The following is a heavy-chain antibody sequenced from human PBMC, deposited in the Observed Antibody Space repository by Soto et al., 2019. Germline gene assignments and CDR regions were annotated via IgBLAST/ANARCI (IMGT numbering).Heavy chain of an antibody. CDR1: GDSVNSYY. Sequence: PSETLSLTCTVTGDSVNSYYWSWMRQPPGKGLECMGYVYYSGSTNYNPSLKSRVTISVDTSKNQISLRLKSVTAADTAVYYCARAETSGIYYFDYWGQGILVPVSS. CDR3: ARAETSGIYYFDY. CDR2: VYYSGST. V-gene: IGHV4-59*02. D-gene: IGHD6-13*01. J-gene: IGHJ4*02.